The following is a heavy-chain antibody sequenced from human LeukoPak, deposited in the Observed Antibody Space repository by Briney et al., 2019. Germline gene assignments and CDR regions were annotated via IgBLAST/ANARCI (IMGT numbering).Heavy chain of an antibody. D-gene: IGHD3-22*01. V-gene: IGHV5-51*01. CDR1: GYSFTSYW. CDR2: IYPGDSDT. Sequence: GESLKISCKGSGYSFTSYWIGWVRQMPGKGLEWMGIIYPGDSDTRYSPSFQGQVTISADKSISTAYLQWSSLKASDTAMYYCARLGDLPPTYYYDSSGHRGAFDIWGQGTMVTVSS. CDR3: ARLGDLPPTYYYDSSGHRGAFDI. J-gene: IGHJ3*02.